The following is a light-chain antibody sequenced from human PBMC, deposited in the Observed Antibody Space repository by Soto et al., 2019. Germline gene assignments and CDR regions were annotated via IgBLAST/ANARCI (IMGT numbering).Light chain of an antibody. V-gene: IGKV1-39*01. J-gene: IGKJ4*01. Sequence: DLQMTQSPSSLSASVGDRVTITCRASQSIRTYLTWYQQKPGKSPKLLIFSASSLQSGVPSRFSGSGSGTDFTLTINSLETEDFATYYCQQSYGTPLTFGGGTKVEIK. CDR3: QQSYGTPLT. CDR1: QSIRTY. CDR2: SAS.